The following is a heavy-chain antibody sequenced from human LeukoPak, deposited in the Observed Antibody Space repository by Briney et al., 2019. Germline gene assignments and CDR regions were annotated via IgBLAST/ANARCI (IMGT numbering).Heavy chain of an antibody. V-gene: IGHV3-23*01. J-gene: IGHJ4*02. CDR2: ISGSGGST. D-gene: IGHD6-19*01. CDR1: GFTFSSYA. CDR3: AFRGSSGRVY. Sequence: GGSLRLSCAASGFTFSSYAMSWVRQAPGKGLEWVSGISGSGGSTYYADSVKGRFTISRDNSKNTLYLQINSLRAEDTAVYYCAFRGSSGRVYCGQGTLVTVSS.